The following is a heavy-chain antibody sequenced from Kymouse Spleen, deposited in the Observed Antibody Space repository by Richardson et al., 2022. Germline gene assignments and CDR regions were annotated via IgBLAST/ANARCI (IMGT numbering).Heavy chain of an antibody. J-gene: IGHJ6*02. CDR3: AREGGIQLWYYYGMDV. V-gene: IGHV4-31*03. D-gene: IGHD5-18,IGHD5-18*01. CDR1: GGSISSGGYY. Sequence: QVQLQESGPGLVKPSQTLSLTCTVSGGSISSGGYYWSWIRQHPGKGLEWIGYIYYSGSTYYNPSLKSRVTISVDTSKNQFSLKLSSVTAADTAVYYCAREGGIQLWYYYGMDVWGQGTTVTVSS. CDR2: IYYSGST.